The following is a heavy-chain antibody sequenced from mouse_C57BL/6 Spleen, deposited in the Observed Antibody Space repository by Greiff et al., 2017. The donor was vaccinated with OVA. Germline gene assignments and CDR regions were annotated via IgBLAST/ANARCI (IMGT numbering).Heavy chain of an antibody. Sequence: EVKLMESGGGLVKPGGSLKLSCAASGFTFSSYAMSWVRQTPEKRLEWVATISDGGSYTYYPDNVKGRFTISRDNAKNNLYLQMSHLKSEDTAMYYCARGTTVVARGYFDYWGQGTTLTVSS. D-gene: IGHD1-1*01. CDR3: ARGTTVVARGYFDY. CDR1: GFTFSSYA. CDR2: ISDGGSYT. V-gene: IGHV5-4*03. J-gene: IGHJ2*01.